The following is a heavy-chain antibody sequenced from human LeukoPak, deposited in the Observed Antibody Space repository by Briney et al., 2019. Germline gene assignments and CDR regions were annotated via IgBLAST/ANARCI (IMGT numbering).Heavy chain of an antibody. J-gene: IGHJ4*01. CDR2: IYYSGST. V-gene: IGHV4-39*01. D-gene: IGHD3-10*01. CDR3: ARPYYFARFSVYPLYYGSGSFDY. Sequence: SSETLSLTCTVSGGSISSSSYYWGWIRQPPGKGLEWIGSIYYSGSTYYNPSLKSRATISVDTSKNQFSLKLSSVTAADTAVYYWARPYYFARFSVYPLYYGSGSFDYWGHGTLVTVSS. CDR1: GGSISSSSYY.